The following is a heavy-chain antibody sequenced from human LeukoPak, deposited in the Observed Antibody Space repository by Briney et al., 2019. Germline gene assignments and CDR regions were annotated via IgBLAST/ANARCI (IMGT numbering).Heavy chain of an antibody. CDR2: IRSKANSYET. CDR1: GFSFSGSA. CDR3: TRHTQMATRTDAFDI. V-gene: IGHV3-73*01. J-gene: IGHJ3*02. Sequence: PGGSLRLSCAASGFSFSGSAIHWVRQPSGKGLEWVGRIRSKANSYETAYSASVTGRFTISRDDSKNTAYLQMNSLKTEDTAVYYCTRHTQMATRTDAFDIWGQGTMVTVSS. D-gene: IGHD5-24*01.